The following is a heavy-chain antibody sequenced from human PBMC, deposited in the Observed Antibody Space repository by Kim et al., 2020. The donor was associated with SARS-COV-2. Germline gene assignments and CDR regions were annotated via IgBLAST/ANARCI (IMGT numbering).Heavy chain of an antibody. V-gene: IGHV3-30-3*01. D-gene: IGHD2-15*01. CDR2: ISDGRHEYYGDSSE. CDR1: GFTFRTYA. J-gene: IGHJ6*04. CDR3: ARDRGNSHRGAHGMDV. Sequence: GGSLRLSCVASGFTFRTYAMHWVRQAPGKGLQWVAVISDGRHEYYGDSSEYYADSVKGRFTISRDISENTLYLQMNSLTAEDTAVYYCARDRGNSHRGAHGMDVWGEGTTVTVSS.